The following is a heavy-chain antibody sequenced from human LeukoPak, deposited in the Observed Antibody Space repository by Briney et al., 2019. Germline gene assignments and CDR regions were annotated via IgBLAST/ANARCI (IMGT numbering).Heavy chain of an antibody. CDR3: ARRRTGRRLTLYDY. J-gene: IGHJ4*02. V-gene: IGHV4-59*01. CDR1: GGSISSYY. Sequence: PSETLSLTCTVSGGSISSYYWSWIRQPPGKGLEWIGYIYYSGSTNYNPSLKSRVTISVDTSKNQFSLKLSSVTAADTAVYYCARRRTGRRLTLYDYWGQGTLVTVSS. D-gene: IGHD3-16*01. CDR2: IYYSGST.